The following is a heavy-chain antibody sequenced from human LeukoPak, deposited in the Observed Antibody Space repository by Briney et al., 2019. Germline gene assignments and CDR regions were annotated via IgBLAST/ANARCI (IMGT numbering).Heavy chain of an antibody. J-gene: IGHJ4*02. CDR3: ARRGFGGTFDY. D-gene: IGHD3-10*01. CDR2: IYYSGST. Sequence: SETLSLTCTVSGGSISSYYWSWIRQPPGKGLEWIGYIYYSGSTNYNPSLKSRVTMSVDTSKNQFSLKLSSVTAADTAVYYCARRGFGGTFDYWGQGTLVTVSS. V-gene: IGHV4-59*01. CDR1: GGSISSYY.